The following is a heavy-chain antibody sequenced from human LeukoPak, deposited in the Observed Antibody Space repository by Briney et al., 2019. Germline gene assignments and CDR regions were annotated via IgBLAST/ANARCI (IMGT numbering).Heavy chain of an antibody. D-gene: IGHD3-22*01. Sequence: SVKVSCKASGGTFSSYAISWVRQAPGQGLEWMGGIIPIFGTANYAQKFQGRVTITADESTSTAYMELSSLRSEDTAVYYCARNYDSSARSSYYYYYGMDVWGQGTTVTVSS. V-gene: IGHV1-69*13. CDR1: GGTFSSYA. CDR2: IIPIFGTA. J-gene: IGHJ6*02. CDR3: ARNYDSSARSSYYYYYGMDV.